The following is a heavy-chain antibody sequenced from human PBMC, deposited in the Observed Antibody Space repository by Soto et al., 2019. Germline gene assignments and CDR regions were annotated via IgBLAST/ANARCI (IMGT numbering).Heavy chain of an antibody. D-gene: IGHD3-10*01. CDR2: ISFDGSTE. Sequence: QVQLVESGGGVVQPGRSLRLSCAASGFTFISYAMHWVRQAPGKGLEWVAVISFDGSTEYYADSVKGRFTISRDNSKNKVYLKMNSLRSEDTAVYYWARSRHGSGSYTHCYSGLDVWGQGTTVTVSS. CDR1: GFTFISYA. J-gene: IGHJ6*02. V-gene: IGHV3-30-3*01. CDR3: ARSRHGSGSYTHCYSGLDV.